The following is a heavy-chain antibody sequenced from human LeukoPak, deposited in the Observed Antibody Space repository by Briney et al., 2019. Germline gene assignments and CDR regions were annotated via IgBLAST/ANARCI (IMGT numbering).Heavy chain of an antibody. CDR1: GGSFSGYY. V-gene: IGHV4-34*01. CDR3: ASVDIVATIYAY. J-gene: IGHJ4*02. Sequence: PSETLSLTCAVYGGSFSGYYWSWIRQPPGKGLEWIGEINHSGSTNYNPSLKSRVTISVDTSKNQFSLKLSSVTAADTAVYYCASVDIVATIYAYWGQGTLVTVSS. CDR2: INHSGST. D-gene: IGHD5-12*01.